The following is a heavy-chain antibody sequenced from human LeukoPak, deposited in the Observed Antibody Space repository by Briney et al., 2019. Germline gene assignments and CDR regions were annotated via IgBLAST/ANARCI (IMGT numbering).Heavy chain of an antibody. D-gene: IGHD3-22*01. J-gene: IGHJ4*02. CDR3: ARVNSSGSFHDY. V-gene: IGHV4-4*07. CDR2: MSTSGSS. CDR1: GGSISSCY. Sequence: SETLSLTCTISGGSISSCYWSWTRQPAGKGLEWIGRMSTSGSSNYNPSLTSRVTMSVDKPKNQFSLNLNSVTAADTAVYFCARVNSSGSFHDYWGQGARVTVSS.